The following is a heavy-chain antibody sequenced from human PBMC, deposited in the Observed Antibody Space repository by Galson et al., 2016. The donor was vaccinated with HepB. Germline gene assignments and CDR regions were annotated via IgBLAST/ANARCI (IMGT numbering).Heavy chain of an antibody. CDR3: ARDGSNPRWYFDL. J-gene: IGHJ2*01. Sequence: SLRLSCAASGFRFTNHAMSWVRQAPGKGLEWVSGINSGPDTTFYAASVTGRFTISRDNSQNTLHLHMNSLRAEDTAVYYCARDGSNPRWYFDLWGRGTLVGVSA. V-gene: IGHV3-23*01. CDR2: INSGPDTT. D-gene: IGHD4-11*01. CDR1: GFRFTNHA.